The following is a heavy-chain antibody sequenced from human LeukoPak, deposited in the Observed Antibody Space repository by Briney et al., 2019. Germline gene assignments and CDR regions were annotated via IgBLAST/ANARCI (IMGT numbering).Heavy chain of an antibody. CDR3: ARGKGSYYDSSGRILVY. D-gene: IGHD3-22*01. CDR1: GYTFTSYG. Sequence: GASVKVSCKASGYTFTSYGISWVRQAPGQGLEWMGGIIPIFGTANYAQKFQGRVTITADKSTSTAYMELSSLRSEDTAVYYCARGKGSYYDSSGRILVYWGQGTLVTVSS. CDR2: IIPIFGTA. V-gene: IGHV1-69*06. J-gene: IGHJ4*02.